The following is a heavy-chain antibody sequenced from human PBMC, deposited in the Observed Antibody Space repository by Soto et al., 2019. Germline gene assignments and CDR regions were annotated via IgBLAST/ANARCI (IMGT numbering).Heavy chain of an antibody. D-gene: IGHD1-26*01. CDR2: INEDGSGS. CDR3: ARGGWEND. V-gene: IGHV3-7*03. J-gene: IGHJ1*01. Sequence: GGSLRLSCAASGFTFSSSWMSWVRQAPGKGLEWVAIINEDGSGSYFVDSVKGRVTISRDNAKNSLYLQMSNLRAEDTGVYHCARGGWENDWGQGTLVTVSS. CDR1: GFTFSSSW.